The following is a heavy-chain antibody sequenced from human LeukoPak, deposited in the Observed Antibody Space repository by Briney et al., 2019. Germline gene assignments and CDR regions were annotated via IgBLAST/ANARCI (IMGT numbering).Heavy chain of an antibody. J-gene: IGHJ6*04. CDR3: AELGITMIGGV. Sequence: GGSLRLSYAASGFTFSSYSMNWVRQAPGKGLEWVSSISSSSSYIYYADSVKGRFTISRDNAKNSLYLQMNSLRAEDTAVYYCAELGITMIGGVWGKGTTVTISS. CDR2: ISSSSSYI. V-gene: IGHV3-21*01. D-gene: IGHD3-10*02. CDR1: GFTFSSYS.